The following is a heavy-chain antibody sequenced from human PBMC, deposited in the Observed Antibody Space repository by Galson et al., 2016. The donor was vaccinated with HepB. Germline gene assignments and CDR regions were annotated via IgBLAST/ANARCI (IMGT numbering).Heavy chain of an antibody. CDR2: IYYSGRT. V-gene: IGHV4-59*01. J-gene: IGHJ6*02. CDR1: GASTSGYY. D-gene: IGHD6-19*01. CDR3: ARDDSGGWYGFHYGMDV. Sequence: SLTCTVSGASTSGYYLSWIRQPPGKGLEWIGYIYYSGRTNYNPSLKSRVTISVDTSKNQFSLELSSVTAADTAVYYCARDDSGGWYGFHYGMDVWGQGTTVTVSS.